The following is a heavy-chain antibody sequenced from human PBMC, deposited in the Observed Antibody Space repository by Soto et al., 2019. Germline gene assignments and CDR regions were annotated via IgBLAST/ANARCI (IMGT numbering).Heavy chain of an antibody. CDR1: GFTFSSYG. V-gene: IGHV3-7*01. CDR3: AREYYDFWSGSANWFDP. CDR2: IKQDGSEK. D-gene: IGHD3-3*01. Sequence: QSGGSLRLSCAASGFTFSSYGMHWVRQAPGKGLEWVANIKQDGSEKYYVDSVKGRFTISRDNAKNSLYLQMNSLRAEDTAVYYCAREYYDFWSGSANWFDPWGQGTLVTVSS. J-gene: IGHJ5*02.